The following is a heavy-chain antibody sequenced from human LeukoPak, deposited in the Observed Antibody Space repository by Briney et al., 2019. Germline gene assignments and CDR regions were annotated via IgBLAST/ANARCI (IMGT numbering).Heavy chain of an antibody. Sequence: SETLSLTCTVSGGSISSYYWSWIRQPPGKGLEWIGYIYYSGSTNYNPSLKSRVTISVDTSKNQLSLKLSSVTAADTAEYYCARDLPDTAMVLGYYYGMDVWGQGTLVTVSS. CDR3: ARDLPDTAMVLGYYYGMDV. CDR1: GGSISSYY. CDR2: IYYSGST. D-gene: IGHD5-18*01. V-gene: IGHV4-59*01. J-gene: IGHJ6*02.